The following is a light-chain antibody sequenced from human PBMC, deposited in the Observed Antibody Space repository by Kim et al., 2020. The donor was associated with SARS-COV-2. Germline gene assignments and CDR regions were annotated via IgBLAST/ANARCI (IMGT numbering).Light chain of an antibody. CDR3: SSYGDNSKLL. V-gene: IGLV2-8*01. Sequence: GQSFTISCTGTSSDIGGYNYVAWYQQHPGNVPKLLIYEVNKRPSGVPDRFSGSKSGNTASLTVSGLQAEDEADYFCSSYGDNSKLLFGGGTQLTVL. J-gene: IGLJ2*01. CDR1: SSDIGGYNY. CDR2: EVN.